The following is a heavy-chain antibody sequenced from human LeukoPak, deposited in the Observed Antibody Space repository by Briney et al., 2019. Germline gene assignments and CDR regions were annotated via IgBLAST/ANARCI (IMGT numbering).Heavy chain of an antibody. CDR2: IYPGDSES. Sequence: GESLKISCKGSGYSFTSYWIAWVRQMPGKGLEWMGIIYPGDSESRYSPSFQGQVTISADKSISTAYLQWSSLEASDTAMYYCARSAMVRGVIGEDDYWGQGTLVTVSS. D-gene: IGHD3-10*01. CDR1: GYSFTSYW. CDR3: ARSAMVRGVIGEDDY. V-gene: IGHV5-51*01. J-gene: IGHJ4*02.